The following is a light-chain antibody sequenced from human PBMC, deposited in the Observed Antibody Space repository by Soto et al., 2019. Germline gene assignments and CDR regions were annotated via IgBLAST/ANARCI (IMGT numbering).Light chain of an antibody. J-gene: IGLJ1*01. CDR3: CSYTTSNTFV. V-gene: IGLV2-14*01. CDR1: SSDVGAYNY. Sequence: QSVLTQPASMSGALGQSITISCSGTSSDVGAYNYVSWYQQYPGKAPKLMIYHVTDRPSGVSNRFSGSKSGNTASLSISGLQAEGEADYYCCSYTTSNTFVFGTGTKVT. CDR2: HVT.